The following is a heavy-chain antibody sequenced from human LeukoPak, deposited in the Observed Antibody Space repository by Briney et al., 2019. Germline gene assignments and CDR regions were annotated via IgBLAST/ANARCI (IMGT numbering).Heavy chain of an antibody. CDR1: GFTFSSYT. Sequence: PGGSLRLSCAASGFTFSSYTMSWVRQAPGKGLEWVSSISSSSSYIYYADSVKGRFTISRDNAKNSLYLQMNSLRAEDTALYYCARAGILGATTLDYWGQGILVTVSS. CDR3: ARAGILGATTLDY. J-gene: IGHJ4*02. D-gene: IGHD1-26*01. CDR2: ISSSSSYI. V-gene: IGHV3-21*01.